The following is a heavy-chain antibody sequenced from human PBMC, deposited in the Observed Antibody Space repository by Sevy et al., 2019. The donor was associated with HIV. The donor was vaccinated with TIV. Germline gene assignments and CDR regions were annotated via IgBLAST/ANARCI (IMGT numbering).Heavy chain of an antibody. V-gene: IGHV3-23*01. CDR1: GFTFTNAA. CDR2: ITISGDRK. J-gene: IGHJ4*02. Sequence: GESLKISCAVSGFTFTNAAMTWVRQAPGKGLEWVSGITISGDRKYYADSVRGRFTISRDNSKNTVYLQMNSLIDEDTAVYYCAKEIPPNDYWGQGTLVTVSS. D-gene: IGHD2-21*01. CDR3: AKEIPPNDY.